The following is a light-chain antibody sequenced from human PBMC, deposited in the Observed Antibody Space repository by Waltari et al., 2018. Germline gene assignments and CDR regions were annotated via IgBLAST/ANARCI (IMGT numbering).Light chain of an antibody. CDR3: QQYGDSPPYT. V-gene: IGKV3-20*01. CDR1: QSVSRNY. Sequence: EIVLTQSPGTLSLSPGERVTLSCRASQSVSRNYLTWYQQKPGQAPRLLIDDASTRATGVPDRVGGSGSGTDFTLTISRLEPEDFAVYYCQQYGDSPPYTFGQGTRLEIK. CDR2: DAS. J-gene: IGKJ2*01.